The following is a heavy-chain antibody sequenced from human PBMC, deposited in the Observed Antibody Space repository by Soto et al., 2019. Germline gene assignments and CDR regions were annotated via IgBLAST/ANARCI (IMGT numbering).Heavy chain of an antibody. CDR3: AGHTEIEGYFYYMDV. CDR2: SYYRGVT. J-gene: IGHJ6*03. CDR1: GGSISSYY. Sequence: QVQLQESGPGLVRPSETLSLTCTVPGGSISSYYWTWIRQPPGMGLEWIGYSYYRGVTNYNPSLKNRVTKSVDTSKNQFSQKLSSVSDADTAVYYCAGHTEIEGYFYYMDVWGKGTTVTVSS. D-gene: IGHD2-21*01. V-gene: IGHV4-59*01.